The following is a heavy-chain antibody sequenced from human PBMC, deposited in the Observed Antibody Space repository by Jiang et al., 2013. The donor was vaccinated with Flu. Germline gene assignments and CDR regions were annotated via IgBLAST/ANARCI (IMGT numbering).Heavy chain of an antibody. Sequence: GSGLVKPSQTLSLTCTVSGGSISSGGYYWSWIRQHPGKGLEWIGYIYYSGSTYYNPSLKSRVTISVDTSKNQFSLKLSSVTAADTAVYYCARERQLWEEFDYWGQGTLVTVSS. CDR2: IYYSGST. CDR1: GGSISSGGYY. V-gene: IGHV4-31*03. J-gene: IGHJ4*02. D-gene: IGHD5-18*01. CDR3: ARERQLWEEFDY.